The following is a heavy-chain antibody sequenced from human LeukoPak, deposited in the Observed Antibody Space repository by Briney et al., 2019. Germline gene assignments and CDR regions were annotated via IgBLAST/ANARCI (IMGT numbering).Heavy chain of an antibody. J-gene: IGHJ4*02. Sequence: PGGSLRLSCAASAFIFSSCTMDWVRQAPGKGLEWVAVISYDGSNKYYADSVKGRFTISRDNSKNTLYLQMNSLRAEDTAVYYCASAYYYDSSDYYRYWGQGTLVTVSS. CDR3: ASAYYYDSSDYYRY. D-gene: IGHD3-22*01. CDR1: AFIFSSCT. V-gene: IGHV3-30*04. CDR2: ISYDGSNK.